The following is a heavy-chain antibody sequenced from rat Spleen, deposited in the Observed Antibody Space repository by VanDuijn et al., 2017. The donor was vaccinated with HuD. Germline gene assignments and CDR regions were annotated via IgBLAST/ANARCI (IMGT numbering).Heavy chain of an antibody. D-gene: IGHD1-2*01. CDR3: ARRAFYYSSSFDY. J-gene: IGHJ2*01. CDR1: GFTFRNYE. V-gene: IGHV5-25*01. Sequence: EVQLVESGGDLVQPGRSLKLSCAASGFTFRNYEMAWVRQPPTKGLAWVASISTSGGTTYYGDSVKGRFIVSRDNAKSTLYLQMDSLRSEDTATYYCARRAFYYSSSFDYWGQGVMVTVSS. CDR2: ISTSGGTT.